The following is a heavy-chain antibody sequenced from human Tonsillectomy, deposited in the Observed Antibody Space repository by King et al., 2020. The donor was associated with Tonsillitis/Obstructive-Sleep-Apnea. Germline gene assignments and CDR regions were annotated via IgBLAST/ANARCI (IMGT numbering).Heavy chain of an antibody. CDR3: TRDRGTGSSYSDS. V-gene: IGHV3-30*01. D-gene: IGHD6-6*01. J-gene: IGHJ4*02. Sequence: QLVESGGGVVQPGRSLRLSCVASGFTFRTYAMQWVRQAPGKGLEWVAIISYDGRQDYYADSVKGRFTISRVNSKSMLYLQMNSLGPEDTAIYYCTRDRGTGSSYSDSWGQGTLVTVSS. CDR1: GFTFRTYA. CDR2: ISYDGRQD.